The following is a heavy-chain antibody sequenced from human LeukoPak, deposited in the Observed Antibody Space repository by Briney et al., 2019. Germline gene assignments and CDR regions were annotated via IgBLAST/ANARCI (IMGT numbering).Heavy chain of an antibody. CDR3: ARGMNGVGGYDILIDY. D-gene: IGHD3-9*01. Sequence: PGGSLRLSCAASGFTFSSYEMNWVRQAPGKGLEWVSYTSSDAASIYYADSVRGRFTISRDNAKNSLFLQVYSLRDEDTAVYYCARGMNGVGGYDILIDYWGQGTLVTVSS. CDR1: GFTFSSYE. J-gene: IGHJ4*02. CDR2: TSSDAASI. V-gene: IGHV3-48*03.